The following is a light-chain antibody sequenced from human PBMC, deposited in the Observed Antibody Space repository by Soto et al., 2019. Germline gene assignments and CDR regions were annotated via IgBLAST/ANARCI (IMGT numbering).Light chain of an antibody. J-gene: IGKJ1*01. CDR2: GAS. CDR1: QTISTTF. CDR3: QFYDDTLPPWT. Sequence: IVLTQSPGTLSLSPGEGATLSCRASQTISTTFFAWYQQKPGQAPRRLIYGASSRATGIPDRFSGGGAGTGFSLTISRLEPADFAAYYCQFYDDTLPPWTFGQGTKVEI. V-gene: IGKV3-20*01.